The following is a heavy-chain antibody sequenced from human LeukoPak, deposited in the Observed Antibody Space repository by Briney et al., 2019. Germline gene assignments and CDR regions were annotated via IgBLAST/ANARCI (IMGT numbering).Heavy chain of an antibody. V-gene: IGHV3-48*01. D-gene: IGHD2/OR15-2a*01. Sequence: GGSLRLFCAASGFTFSSYSMIWVRQARGKGLEWVSYICSSSSSIYYADPVKGRFTISRDNAKYSLYLQMNSLRAEDTAIYYCARASPRQTFLLDCRGQGTLVTVSS. J-gene: IGHJ4*02. CDR1: GFTFSSYS. CDR3: ARASPRQTFLLDC. CDR2: ICSSSSSI.